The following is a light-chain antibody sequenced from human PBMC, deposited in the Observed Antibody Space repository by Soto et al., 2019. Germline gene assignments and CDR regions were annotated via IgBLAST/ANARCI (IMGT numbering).Light chain of an antibody. J-gene: IGLJ2*01. CDR1: SSDVGSYNL. V-gene: IGLV2-23*01. CDR2: EGS. CDR3: CSYAGSSTPMV. Sequence: QSALTQPASVSGSPGQSITSSCTGTSSDVGSYNLVSWYQQHPGKAPKLMIYEGSKRPSGVSNRFSGSKSGNTASLTISGLQAEDEADYYCCSYAGSSTPMVFGGGTKLTVL.